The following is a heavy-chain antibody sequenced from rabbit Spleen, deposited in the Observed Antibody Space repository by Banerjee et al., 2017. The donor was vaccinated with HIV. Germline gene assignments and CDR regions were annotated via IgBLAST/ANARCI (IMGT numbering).Heavy chain of an antibody. CDR2: IDTSDGDT. V-gene: IGHV1S45*01. CDR1: GFGFSSYYM. Sequence: QEQLKESGGGLVQPGGSLKLSCKASGFGFSSYYMNWVRQAPGKGLEWIACIDTSDGDTDYANWPKGRFTISRTSSTTVTLQMTSLTAADTATYFCARDLAGAIGWNFYLWGPGTLVTVS. J-gene: IGHJ4*01. CDR3: ARDLAGAIGWNFYL. D-gene: IGHD4-1*01.